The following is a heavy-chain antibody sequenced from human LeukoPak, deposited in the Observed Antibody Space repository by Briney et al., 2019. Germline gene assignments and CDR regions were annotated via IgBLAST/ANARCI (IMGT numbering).Heavy chain of an antibody. V-gene: IGHV3-30-3*01. CDR3: ARSNRLRDWFDP. CDR1: GFTFSSYA. CDR2: ISYDGSNK. J-gene: IGHJ5*02. Sequence: GGSLRLSCAASGFTFSSYAMHWVRQAPGKGLEWVAVISYDGSNKYYADSVKGRFTISRDNSKNTLYLQMNSLRAEDTAVYYCARSNRLRDWFDPWGQGTLVTVSS. D-gene: IGHD3-16*01.